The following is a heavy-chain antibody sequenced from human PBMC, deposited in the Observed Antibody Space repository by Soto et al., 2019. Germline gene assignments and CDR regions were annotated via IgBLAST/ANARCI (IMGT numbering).Heavy chain of an antibody. CDR2: IYSGGYT. D-gene: IGHD2-21*02. Sequence: GGSLRLSCAVSGFTVSNNYMSWVRQAPGKGLEGVSVIYSGGYTAYGGSVKGRFTISRDNSKNTLYLQMNSLRAEDTAVFYCARDECGGDCYSRYWGQGTLVTVSS. J-gene: IGHJ4*02. CDR1: GFTVSNNY. V-gene: IGHV3-53*05. CDR3: ARDECGGDCYSRY.